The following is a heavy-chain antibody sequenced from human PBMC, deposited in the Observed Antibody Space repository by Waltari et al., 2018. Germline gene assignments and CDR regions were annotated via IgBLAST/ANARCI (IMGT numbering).Heavy chain of an antibody. J-gene: IGHJ5*02. CDR3: ARFRGQLVRIGWFDP. CDR1: GGSFSGYY. Sequence: QVQLQQWGAGLLKPSETLSLTCDVYGGSFSGYYWSWIRKPPGKGLEWIGEINHSGSTNYNPSLKSRVTISVDTSKNQFSLKLSSVTAADTAVYYCARFRGQLVRIGWFDPWGQGTLVTVSS. CDR2: INHSGST. V-gene: IGHV4-34*01. D-gene: IGHD6-6*01.